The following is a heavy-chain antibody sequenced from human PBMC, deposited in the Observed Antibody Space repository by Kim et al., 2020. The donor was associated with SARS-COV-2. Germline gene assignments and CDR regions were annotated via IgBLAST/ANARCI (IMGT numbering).Heavy chain of an antibody. D-gene: IGHD5-12*01. CDR2: IYYSGST. Sequence: SETLSLTCTVSGGSISSSSYYWGWIRQPPGKGLEWIGSIYYSGSTYYNPSLKSRVTISVDTSKNQFSLKLSSVTAADTAVYYCAIPLNNQLYSGYKGDAFDIWGQGTMVTVSS. J-gene: IGHJ3*02. CDR3: AIPLNNQLYSGYKGDAFDI. CDR1: GGSISSSSYY. V-gene: IGHV4-39*01.